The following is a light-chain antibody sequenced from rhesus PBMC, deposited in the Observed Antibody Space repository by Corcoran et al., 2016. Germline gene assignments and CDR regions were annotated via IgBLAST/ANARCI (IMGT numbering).Light chain of an antibody. CDR1: QGISSY. CDR3: LQHKSYPLT. Sequence: DIQMTQSPSSLSASVGDTVTITRRASQGISSYLNWFQQKLGKAPKLLIYASSSLDSGVPSRFSGGGTGSDFTLTISRLQPEDFAVYYCLQHKSYPLTFGGWTKVELK. CDR2: ASS. J-gene: IGKJ4*01. V-gene: IGKV1-28*02.